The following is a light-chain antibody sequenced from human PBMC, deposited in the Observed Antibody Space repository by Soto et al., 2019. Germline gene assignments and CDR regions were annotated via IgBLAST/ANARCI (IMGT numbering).Light chain of an antibody. CDR1: SGSIASSY. J-gene: IGLJ3*02. CDR3: QSYDSNNWV. V-gene: IGLV6-57*02. Sequence: NFMLTQPHSVSESPGKTVTISCTGSSGSIASSYVQWYQQRPGSAPTTVIYEDNQRPSGVPDRFSGSIHSSSNSASLTISGLKTEDEADYYCQSYDSNNWVFGGGTKLTVL. CDR2: EDN.